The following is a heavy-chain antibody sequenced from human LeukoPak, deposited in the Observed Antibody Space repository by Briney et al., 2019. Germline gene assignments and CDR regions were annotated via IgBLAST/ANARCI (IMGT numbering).Heavy chain of an antibody. CDR2: INPNSGGT. Sequence: GASVKVSCKASGYTFTSYYMHWVRQAPGQGLEWMGWINPNSGGTNYAQKFQGWVTMTRDTSISTAYMELSRLRSDDTAVYYCARGPRHAVTTLDYWGQGTLVTVSS. V-gene: IGHV1-2*04. D-gene: IGHD4-17*01. J-gene: IGHJ4*02. CDR3: ARGPRHAVTTLDY. CDR1: GYTFTSYY.